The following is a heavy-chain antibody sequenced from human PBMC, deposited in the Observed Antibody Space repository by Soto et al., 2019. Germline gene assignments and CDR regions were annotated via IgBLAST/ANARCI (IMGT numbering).Heavy chain of an antibody. CDR1: GGTFSSYT. Sequence: SVKVSCKASGGTFSSYTISWVRQAPGQGLEWMGRIIPIRGIANYAQKFQGRVTITADKSTSTAYMELSSLRSEDTAVYYCARDVRLSRVGSPGDAFDIWGQGTMVTVSS. CDR2: IIPIRGIA. J-gene: IGHJ3*02. CDR3: ARDVRLSRVGSPGDAFDI. V-gene: IGHV1-69*04. D-gene: IGHD6-25*01.